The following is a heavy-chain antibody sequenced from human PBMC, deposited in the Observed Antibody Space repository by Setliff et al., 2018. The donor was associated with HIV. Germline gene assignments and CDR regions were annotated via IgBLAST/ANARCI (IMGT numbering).Heavy chain of an antibody. J-gene: IGHJ4*02. D-gene: IGHD3-3*01. V-gene: IGHV1-18*01. CDR1: GYTFTRYG. CDR3: ARDPRITFFGVVLRHHSDY. CDR2: ISAYNGHT. Sequence: ASVKVSCKASGYTFTRYGISWVRQAPGQGLEWMGWISAYNGHTNYAQKVQGRVSMTTDTSTSTAYMELGSLGPDDTAVYFCARDPRITFFGVVLRHHSDYWGRGTLVTVSS.